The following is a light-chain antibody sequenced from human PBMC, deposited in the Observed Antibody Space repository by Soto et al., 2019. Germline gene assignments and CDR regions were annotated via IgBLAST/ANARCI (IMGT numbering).Light chain of an antibody. J-gene: IGKJ5*01. V-gene: IGKV3-20*01. CDR3: QQYGSSPLIT. CDR1: QSVSSSTY. Sequence: EIVMTQSPATLSVSPGERVTLSCRASQSVSSSTYLAWYQQKAGQAPRLLIYDASSRATGIPDRFSGSGSGTDFTLTISRLEPEDFAVYYCQQYGSSPLITFGQGTRLEI. CDR2: DAS.